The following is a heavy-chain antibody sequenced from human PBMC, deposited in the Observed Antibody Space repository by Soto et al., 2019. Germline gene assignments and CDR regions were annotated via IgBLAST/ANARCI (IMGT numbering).Heavy chain of an antibody. Sequence: PSETLSLTCAVYGGSFSGYYWSWIRQPPGKGLEWIGEINHSGSTNYNPSLKSRVTISVDTSKNPFSLKLSPVTAADTAVYYCAGGIPHGGFLTWGQGTLVTVS. CDR2: INHSGST. D-gene: IGHD3-16*01. V-gene: IGHV4-34*01. J-gene: IGHJ5*02. CDR1: GGSFSGYY. CDR3: AGGIPHGGFLT.